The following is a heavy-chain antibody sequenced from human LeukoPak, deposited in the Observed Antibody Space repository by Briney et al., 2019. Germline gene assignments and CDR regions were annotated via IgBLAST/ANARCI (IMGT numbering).Heavy chain of an antibody. Sequence: GGSLRLSCAASGFTFRSYGMHWVRQAPGKGLEWVSGISWNSGSIGYADSVKGRFTISRDNAKNSLYLQMNSLRAEDTALYYCAKDLSVGVLDYWGQGTLVTVSS. D-gene: IGHD1-26*01. CDR2: ISWNSGSI. CDR3: AKDLSVGVLDY. CDR1: GFTFRSYG. J-gene: IGHJ4*02. V-gene: IGHV3-9*01.